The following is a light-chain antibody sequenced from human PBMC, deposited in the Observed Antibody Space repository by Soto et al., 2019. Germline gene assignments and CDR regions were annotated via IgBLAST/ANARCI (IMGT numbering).Light chain of an antibody. J-gene: IGKJ1*01. V-gene: IGKV1-27*01. CDR3: QKYNSAPWT. Sequence: DIQMTQSPSSLSASVGDRVTITCRASQGINNYLAWYQQTPGKVPKLLIYGASTLQSGVPSRFSGSGSGTDFNLTINSLQPEDVATYYCQKYNSAPWTFGQGTRVEIK. CDR2: GAS. CDR1: QGINNY.